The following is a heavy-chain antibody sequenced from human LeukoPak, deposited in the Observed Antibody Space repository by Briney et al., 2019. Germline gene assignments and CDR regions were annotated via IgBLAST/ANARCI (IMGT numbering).Heavy chain of an antibody. J-gene: IGHJ4*02. CDR3: ATGVGATADY. Sequence: GGSLRLSCAASGFTFSTYTMTWVRQAPGKGLEWVSAISGSGGSTYYADSVKGRFTISRDNSKNTLYLQMNSLRAEDTAVYYCATGVGATADYWGQGTLVTVSS. CDR2: ISGSGGST. D-gene: IGHD1-26*01. CDR1: GFTFSTYT. V-gene: IGHV3-23*01.